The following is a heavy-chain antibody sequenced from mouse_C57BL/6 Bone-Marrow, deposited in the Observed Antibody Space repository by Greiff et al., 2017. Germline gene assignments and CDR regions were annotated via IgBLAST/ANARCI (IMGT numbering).Heavy chain of an antibody. D-gene: IGHD2-3*01. V-gene: IGHV3-6*01. J-gene: IGHJ4*01. CDR1: GYSITSGYY. CDR3: AREGRYDGYYYDMDY. CDR2: ISYDGST. Sequence: EVQRVESGPGLVKPSPSLSLTCSVTGYSITSGYYWNWIRQFPGNKLEWMGYISYDGSTNYNPSFKNRISITRDTSTNQFFLKLNSVTTEDTATYYCAREGRYDGYYYDMDYWGQGTSVTVSS.